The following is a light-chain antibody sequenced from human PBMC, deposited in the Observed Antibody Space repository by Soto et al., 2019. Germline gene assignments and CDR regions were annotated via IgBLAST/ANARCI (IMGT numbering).Light chain of an antibody. CDR1: QSVSSY. Sequence: EIVLTQSPATLSLSPGERATHSCRASQSVSSYLAWYQQKPGQAPRLLIYDASNRATGIPARFSGSGSGTDFTLTISSLEPEDFAVYYCQQRSNWLWTFGQGNKVEIQ. CDR2: DAS. CDR3: QQRSNWLWT. V-gene: IGKV3-11*01. J-gene: IGKJ1*01.